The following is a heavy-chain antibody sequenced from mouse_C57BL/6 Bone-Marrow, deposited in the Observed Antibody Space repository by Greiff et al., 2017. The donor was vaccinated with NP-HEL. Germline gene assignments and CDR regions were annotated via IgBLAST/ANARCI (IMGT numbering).Heavy chain of an antibody. CDR3: ARNPDYGRSDPLYYYAMDY. J-gene: IGHJ4*01. D-gene: IGHD1-1*01. CDR1: GFSLTSYG. CDR2: IWSGGST. V-gene: IGHV2-2*01. Sequence: VHLVESGPGLVQPSQSLSITCTVSGFSLTSYGVHWVRQSPGKGLEWLGVIWSGGSTDYNAAFISRLSISKDNSKSQVFFKMNSLQADDTAIYYCARNPDYGRSDPLYYYAMDYWGQGTSVTVSS.